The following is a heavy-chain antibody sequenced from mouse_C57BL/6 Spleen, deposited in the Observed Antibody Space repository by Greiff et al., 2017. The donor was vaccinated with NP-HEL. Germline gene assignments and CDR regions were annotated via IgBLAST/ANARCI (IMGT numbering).Heavy chain of an antibody. CDR3: ARLLYRAMDY. V-gene: IGHV1-26*01. CDR2: INPNNGGT. CDR1: GYTFTDYY. Sequence: EVQLQQSGPELVKPGASVKISCKASGYTFTDYYMNWVKQSHGKSLEWIGDINPNNGGTSYNQKFKGKATLTVDKSSSTAYMELRSLTSEDSAVYYCARLLYRAMDYWGQGTSVTVSS. J-gene: IGHJ4*01.